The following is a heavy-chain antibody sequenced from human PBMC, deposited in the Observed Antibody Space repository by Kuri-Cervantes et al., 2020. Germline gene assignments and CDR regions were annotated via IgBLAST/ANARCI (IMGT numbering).Heavy chain of an antibody. CDR3: ARGGVVGPYYYYYMDV. Sequence: SVKVSCKASGGTFSSYAISWVRQAPGQGLEWMGGIIPIFGTANYAQKFQGRVTMTTDTSTSTAYMELRSLRSDDTAVYYCARGGVVGPYYYYYMDVWGKGTTVTVSS. D-gene: IGHD3-3*01. J-gene: IGHJ6*03. CDR1: GGTFSSYA. CDR2: IIPIFGTA. V-gene: IGHV1-69*05.